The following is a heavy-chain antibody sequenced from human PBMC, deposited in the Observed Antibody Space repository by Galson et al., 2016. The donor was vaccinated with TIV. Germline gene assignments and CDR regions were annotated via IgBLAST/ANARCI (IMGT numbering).Heavy chain of an antibody. J-gene: IGHJ6*03. CDR3: ASDHEGDSWSGSYRVGYYNFMDV. V-gene: IGHV1-69*02. Sequence: SVKVSCKASGGTFSSFTISWVRQAPGQGLEWMGRIIPILGIANYAQKFQGRLPIIADKSTSTAYMEMSSLRSEDPAVYYCASDHEGDSWSGSYRVGYYNFMDVWGKGTTVTVSS. CDR1: GGTFSSFT. D-gene: IGHD3-3*01. CDR2: IIPILGIA.